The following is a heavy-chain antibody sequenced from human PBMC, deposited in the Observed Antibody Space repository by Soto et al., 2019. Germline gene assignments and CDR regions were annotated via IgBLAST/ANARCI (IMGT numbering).Heavy chain of an antibody. V-gene: IGHV6-1*01. CDR3: ARDSTTVRGVINPSDD. CDR1: GDSVSSNSAA. Sequence: SQTLSLTCAISGDSVSSNSAAWNWIRQSPSRGLEWLGRTFYRSKWYNDYAESVKGRITINPDTSKNQFSLQLNSVTPEDTAVYYCARDSTTVRGVINPSDDWGQAPLVTVSS. J-gene: IGHJ4*02. D-gene: IGHD3-10*01. CDR2: TFYRSKWYN.